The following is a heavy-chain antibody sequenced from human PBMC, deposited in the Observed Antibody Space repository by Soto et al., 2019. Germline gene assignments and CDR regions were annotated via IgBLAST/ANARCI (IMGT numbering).Heavy chain of an antibody. D-gene: IGHD3-10*01. Sequence: GGSLRLSCAASNFSFNNAWMNWVRQAPGKGLEWVGRIKSKTDGGTTDYAAPVKGRFTISRDDSKNTLYLQMDSLETEDTAVYYCAKARKYGSGSYLPPYYYYYMDVWGKGTTVTVSS. CDR1: NFSFNNAW. CDR2: IKSKTDGGTT. J-gene: IGHJ6*03. CDR3: AKARKYGSGSYLPPYYYYYMDV. V-gene: IGHV3-15*07.